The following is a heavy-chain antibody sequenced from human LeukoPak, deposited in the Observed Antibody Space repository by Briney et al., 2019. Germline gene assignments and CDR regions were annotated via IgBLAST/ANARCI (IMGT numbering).Heavy chain of an antibody. CDR2: IIPIFGTA. CDR3: ATRTTMATTGFDY. J-gene: IGHJ4*02. Sequence: SVNVSCKASGGTFSSYAISWVRQAPGQGLEWMGGIIPIFGTANYAQKFQGRVTITADESTSTAYMELSSLRSEDTAVYYCATRTTMATTGFDYWGQGTLVTVSS. V-gene: IGHV1-69*01. D-gene: IGHD4/OR15-4a*01. CDR1: GGTFSSYA.